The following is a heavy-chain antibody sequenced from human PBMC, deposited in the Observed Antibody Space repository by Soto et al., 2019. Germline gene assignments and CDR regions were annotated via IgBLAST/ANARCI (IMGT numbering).Heavy chain of an antibody. D-gene: IGHD6-13*01. CDR3: ARDGSGIAAAGGHDYYYYGMEV. J-gene: IGHJ6*02. CDR1: GGSISSSNW. V-gene: IGHV4-4*02. Sequence: PSETLSLTCAVSGGSISSSNWWSWVRQPPGRGLEWIGEIYHSGSTNYNPSLKSRVTISVDKSKNQFSLKLSSVTAADTAVYYCARDGSGIAAAGGHDYYYYGMEVWGQGTTVTVSS. CDR2: IYHSGST.